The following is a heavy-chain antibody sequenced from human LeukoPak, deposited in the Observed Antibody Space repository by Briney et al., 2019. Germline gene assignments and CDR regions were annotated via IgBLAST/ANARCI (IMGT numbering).Heavy chain of an antibody. V-gene: IGHV1-46*03. CDR1: GYTFTSYY. CDR2: INPSGGST. J-gene: IGHJ5*02. Sequence: ASVKVSCEASGYTFTSYYMHWVRQAPGQGLEWMGIINPSGGSTSYAQKFQGRVTMTRDTSTSTVYMELSSLRSEDTAVYYCARDLDIVATTRNWFDPWGQGTLVTVSS. D-gene: IGHD5-12*01. CDR3: ARDLDIVATTRNWFDP.